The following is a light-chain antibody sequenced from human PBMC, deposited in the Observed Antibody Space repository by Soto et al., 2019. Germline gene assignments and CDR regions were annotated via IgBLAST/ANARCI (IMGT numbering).Light chain of an antibody. J-gene: IGLJ2*01. CDR2: LEGSGSY. CDR3: ETWDSNIRV. CDR1: RGHRSYI. Sequence: QSVLTQSSSASASLGSSVKLTCTLSRGHRSYIIAWHQQQPGKAPRYLMKLEGSGSYNKGSGVPDRFSGSSSGADRYLTMSNLQSEDEADYYCETWDSNIRVFGGGTQLTV. V-gene: IGLV4-60*03.